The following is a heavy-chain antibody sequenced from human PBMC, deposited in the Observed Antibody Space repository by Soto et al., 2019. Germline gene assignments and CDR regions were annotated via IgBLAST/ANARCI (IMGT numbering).Heavy chain of an antibody. CDR2: ITSSGNII. D-gene: IGHD3-22*01. Sequence: PGGSLRLSCAASGFTFSSYSMNWVRQAPGKGLEWVSDITSSGNIIYYADSVKGRFTISRDNAKNSLYLQMNSLRAEDTAVYYCARGGPYYYDSSGYSSHFDHWGQGTLVTVSS. J-gene: IGHJ1*01. CDR1: GFTFSSYS. V-gene: IGHV3-48*01. CDR3: ARGGPYYYDSSGYSSHFDH.